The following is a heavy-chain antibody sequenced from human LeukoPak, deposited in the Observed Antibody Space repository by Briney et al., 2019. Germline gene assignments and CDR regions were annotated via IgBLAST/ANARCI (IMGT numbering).Heavy chain of an antibody. CDR1: GYPFADSY. J-gene: IGHJ4*02. CDR3: ARVGGYNYGSYYFDD. Sequence: APVKVSCKASGYPFADSYLHWVRQTPGQGLEWMGMIKPTRGSTQYAQKFQGRVIMTGDTSTTTVYMEINSLTSDDTAVYFCARVGGYNYGSYYFDDWGQGTLVTVSS. V-gene: IGHV1-46*01. D-gene: IGHD3-10*01. CDR2: IKPTRGST.